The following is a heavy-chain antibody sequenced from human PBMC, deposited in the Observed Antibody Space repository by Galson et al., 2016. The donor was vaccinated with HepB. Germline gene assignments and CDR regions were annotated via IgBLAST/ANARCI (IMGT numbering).Heavy chain of an antibody. J-gene: IGHJ4*02. Sequence: SLRLSCAASGFTFSGYGMHWVRQAPGKGLEWVAVILFDGSNKDYVDSVKGRFTLSRDNSKNTVYLQMNSLRAEDTAVYYCAKGLRYNAFMGGYYFDSWGQGTLVAVSS. D-gene: IGHD5-12*01. V-gene: IGHV3-30*18. CDR1: GFTFSGYG. CDR2: ILFDGSNK. CDR3: AKGLRYNAFMGGYYFDS.